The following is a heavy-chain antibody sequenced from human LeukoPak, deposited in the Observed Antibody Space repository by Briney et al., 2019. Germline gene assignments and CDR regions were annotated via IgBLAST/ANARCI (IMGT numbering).Heavy chain of an antibody. CDR1: GGTISSYY. V-gene: IGHV4-59*08. Sequence: PSETLSLTCTVSGGTISSYYWSWIRQPPGKGLEWIGYIYYSGSTNNNPSLKSRVIISVDTTKNHFSLKLSSVTAADTAVYYCAIHLGRVGATTSPFFDYWGQGTLVTVSS. CDR3: AIHLGRVGATTSPFFDY. J-gene: IGHJ4*02. D-gene: IGHD1-26*01. CDR2: IYYSGST.